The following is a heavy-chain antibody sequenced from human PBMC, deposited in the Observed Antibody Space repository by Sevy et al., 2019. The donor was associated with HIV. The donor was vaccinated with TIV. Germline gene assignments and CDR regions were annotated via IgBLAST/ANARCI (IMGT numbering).Heavy chain of an antibody. V-gene: IGHV3-9*01. CDR1: GFTFDDYA. CDR2: ISWNSGSI. J-gene: IGHJ6*02. D-gene: IGHD2-8*01. CDR3: AKDKGYCTNGVCYTSYYYYGMDV. Sequence: GGSLRLSCAASGFTFDDYATHWVRQAPGKGLEWVSGISWNSGSIGYADSVKGRFTISRDNAKNSLYLQMNSLRAEDTALYYCAKDKGYCTNGVCYTSYYYYGMDVWGQGTTVTVSS.